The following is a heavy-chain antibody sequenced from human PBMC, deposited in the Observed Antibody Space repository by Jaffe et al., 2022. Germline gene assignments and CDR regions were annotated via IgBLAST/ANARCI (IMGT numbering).Heavy chain of an antibody. Sequence: EVQLVESGGGLVQPGGSLRLSCAASGFTFSRYEMNWVRQAPGKGLEWVSYISSSGSIYYTDSVKGRFTISRDNAKNSLYLQMNSLRAEDTAVYYCARGYCSSTSCYHVTSIGYFDSWGQGTLVTVSS. CDR1: GFTFSRYE. J-gene: IGHJ4*02. CDR2: ISSSGSI. CDR3: ARGYCSSTSCYHVTSIGYFDS. V-gene: IGHV3-48*03. D-gene: IGHD2-2*01.